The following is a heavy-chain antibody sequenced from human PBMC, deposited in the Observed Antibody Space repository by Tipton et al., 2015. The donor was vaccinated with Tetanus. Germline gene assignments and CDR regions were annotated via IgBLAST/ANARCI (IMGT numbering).Heavy chain of an antibody. CDR2: IYTSGST. V-gene: IGHV4-4*07. D-gene: IGHD6-6*01. Sequence: TLSLTCTVSGGSISTYYWSWIRQPAGKGLEWIGRIYTSGSTNYNPSLKRRVTMSVDTSNTQFSLKLSSVTAADTAVYYCARDRGQQFVSDWFDPWGQGTLVTVSS. CDR1: GGSISTYY. J-gene: IGHJ5*02. CDR3: ARDRGQQFVSDWFDP.